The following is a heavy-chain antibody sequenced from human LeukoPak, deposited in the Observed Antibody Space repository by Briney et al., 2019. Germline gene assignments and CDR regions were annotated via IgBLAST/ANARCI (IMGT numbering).Heavy chain of an antibody. V-gene: IGHV4-4*02. CDR2: IYHSGNT. Sequence: SETLSLTCAVSSDSISSNNWWTWVRQPPGKGLEWIGEIYHSGNTNYNPSHKSRVTMSVDKSKNQFSLKLTSVTAADTAIYYCARNGGNSDFDYWGQGTLVTVSS. CDR1: SDSISSNNW. D-gene: IGHD4-23*01. CDR3: ARNGGNSDFDY. J-gene: IGHJ4*02.